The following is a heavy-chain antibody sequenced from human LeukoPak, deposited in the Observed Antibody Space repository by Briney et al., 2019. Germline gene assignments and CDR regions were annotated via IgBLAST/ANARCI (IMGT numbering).Heavy chain of an antibody. J-gene: IGHJ4*02. V-gene: IGHV4-59*02. Sequence: PSETLSLTCTASGDSVSSYYWSWIRQPPGKRLEWIGCIYYSESATYNPSLKSRVTISLDTSKNQFFLKLSSVTAADTAVYYCARKRSFDLWGQGTLVTVSS. CDR3: ARKRSFDL. CDR2: IYYSESA. CDR1: GDSVSSYY. D-gene: IGHD3-9*01.